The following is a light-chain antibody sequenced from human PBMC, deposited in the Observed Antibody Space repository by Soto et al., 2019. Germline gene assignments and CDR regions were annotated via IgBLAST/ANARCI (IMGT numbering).Light chain of an antibody. J-gene: IGKJ4*01. CDR3: EQYKSYSVT. V-gene: IGKV1-5*03. Sequence: DIQMTQSPSTLSASVGDRVTITCRASQSLDNWLAWYQQKPGTAPKLLIYKASNLASGGPSRFSGGGSGTQFSLTISSLLPDDFATYYYEQYKSYSVTFGGGTKVEMK. CDR2: KAS. CDR1: QSLDNW.